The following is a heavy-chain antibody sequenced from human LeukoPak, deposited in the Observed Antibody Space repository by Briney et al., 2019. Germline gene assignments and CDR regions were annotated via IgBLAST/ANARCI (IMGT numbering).Heavy chain of an antibody. Sequence: GGSLRLSCAASGFTVSSNYMTWVRQAPGKGLEWVSVIYSGGSTYYADSVKGRFTISRDNSKNTLYLQMNSLRAEDTAVYYCARATASRFDYWGQGTLVTVSS. D-gene: IGHD4-17*01. V-gene: IGHV3-53*01. CDR2: IYSGGST. J-gene: IGHJ4*02. CDR3: ARATASRFDY. CDR1: GFTVSSNY.